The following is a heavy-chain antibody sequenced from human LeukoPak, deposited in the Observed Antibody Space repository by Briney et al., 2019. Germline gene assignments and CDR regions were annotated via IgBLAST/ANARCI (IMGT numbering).Heavy chain of an antibody. CDR2: ISYDGSNK. Sequence: GRSLRLSCAASGFTFSSYAMHWVRQAPGKGLEWVAVISYDGSNKYYADSVKGRFTISRDNSKNTLYLQMNSLRAEDTAVYYCARDTAARGSSIPYWGQGTLVTVSS. D-gene: IGHD6-6*01. CDR3: ARDTAARGSSIPY. J-gene: IGHJ4*02. CDR1: GFTFSSYA. V-gene: IGHV3-30-3*01.